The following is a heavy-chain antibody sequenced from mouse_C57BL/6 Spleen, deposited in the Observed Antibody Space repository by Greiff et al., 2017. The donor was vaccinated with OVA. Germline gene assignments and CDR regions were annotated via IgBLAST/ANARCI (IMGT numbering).Heavy chain of an antibody. J-gene: IGHJ3*01. CDR1: GYTFTDYN. D-gene: IGHD1-1*01. CDR3: ARGYYGSSYSWFAY. Sequence: VQLKESGPELVKPGASVKMSCKASGYTFTDYNMHWVKQSHGKSLEWIGYINPNNGGTSYNQKFKGKATLTVNKSSSTAYMELRSLTSEDSAVYYCARGYYGSSYSWFAYWGQGTLVTVSA. V-gene: IGHV1-22*01. CDR2: INPNNGGT.